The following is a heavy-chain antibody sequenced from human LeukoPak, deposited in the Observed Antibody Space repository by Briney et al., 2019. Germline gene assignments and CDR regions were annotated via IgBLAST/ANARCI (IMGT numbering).Heavy chain of an antibody. CDR3: ARGNTRGSRDGYNSDY. V-gene: IGHV3-53*01. J-gene: IGHJ4*02. CDR1: GFTVSSNY. D-gene: IGHD5-24*01. CDR2: IYSGGST. Sequence: GGSLRLSCAASGFTVSSNYMSWVRQAPGKGLEWVSVIYSGGSTYYADSVKGRFTISRDNSKNTLYLRMNSLRAEDTAVYYCARGNTRGSRDGYNSDYWGQGTLVTVSS.